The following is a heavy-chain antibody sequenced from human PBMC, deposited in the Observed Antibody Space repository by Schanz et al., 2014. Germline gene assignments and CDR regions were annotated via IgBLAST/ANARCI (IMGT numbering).Heavy chain of an antibody. CDR1: GYTFTDYY. Sequence: QVQLVQSGAEVKKPGASVKVSCKASGYTFTDYYIHWVRQAPGQGLEWMGWISANSGGTNYAQKLQGRVTMTTDTSTSTAYMELRSLRSDDTAVYYCARGGYSSGWYDRDIAHFDYWGQGTLVTVSS. V-gene: IGHV1-2*02. J-gene: IGHJ4*02. D-gene: IGHD6-19*01. CDR2: ISANSGGT. CDR3: ARGGYSSGWYDRDIAHFDY.